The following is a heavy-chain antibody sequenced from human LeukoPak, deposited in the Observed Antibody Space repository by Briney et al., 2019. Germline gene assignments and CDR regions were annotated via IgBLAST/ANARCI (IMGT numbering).Heavy chain of an antibody. Sequence: PSETLSLTCTVSGGSISSSSYYWGWIRQPPGKGLEWIGSIYYSGSTYYNPSLKSRVTISVDTSKNQFSLKLSSVTAADTAVYYCARGSPVADDYWGQGTLVTVSS. CDR3: ARGSPVADDY. CDR1: GGSISSSSYY. V-gene: IGHV4-39*01. CDR2: IYYSGST. J-gene: IGHJ4*02. D-gene: IGHD6-19*01.